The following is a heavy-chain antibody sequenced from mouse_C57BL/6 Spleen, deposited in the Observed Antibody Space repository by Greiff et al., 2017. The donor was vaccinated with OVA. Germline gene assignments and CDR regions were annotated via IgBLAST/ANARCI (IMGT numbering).Heavy chain of an antibody. V-gene: IGHV1-64*01. CDR1: GYTFTSYW. J-gene: IGHJ2*01. D-gene: IGHD2-4*01. CDR3: ARNYDYDGDYFDY. CDR2: IHPNSGST. Sequence: QVQLQQPGAELLKPGASVKLSCKASGYTFTSYWMHWVKQRPGQGLEWIGMIHPNSGSTNYNEKFKSKATLTVDKSSSTAYMQLSSLTSEDSAVYYCARNYDYDGDYFDYWGQGTTLTVSS.